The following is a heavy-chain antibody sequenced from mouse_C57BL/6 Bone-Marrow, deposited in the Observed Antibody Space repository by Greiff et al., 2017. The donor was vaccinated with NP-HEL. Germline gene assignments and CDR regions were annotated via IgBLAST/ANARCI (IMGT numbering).Heavy chain of an antibody. J-gene: IGHJ4*01. CDR1: GFTFSDYG. CDR2: ISNLAYSI. Sequence: EVQLVESGGGLVQPGGSLKLSCAASGFTFSDYGMAWVRQAPRKGPEWVAFISNLAYSIYYADTVTGRFTISRENAKNTLYLERSSLRSEDTAMYYCARHEGDYWSQGTSVTVSS. CDR3: ARHEGDY. V-gene: IGHV5-15*01.